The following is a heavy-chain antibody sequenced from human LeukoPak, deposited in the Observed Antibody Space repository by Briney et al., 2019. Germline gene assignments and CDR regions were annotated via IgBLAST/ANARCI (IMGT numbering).Heavy chain of an antibody. CDR1: GFTFDDYG. V-gene: IGHV3-20*04. CDR2: INWNGGST. Sequence: GRSLRLSCAASGFTFDDYGMSWVRQDPGKGLEWVSGINWNGGSTGYADSVKGRFTISRDNAKNSLYLQMNSLRAEDTALYYCARLGVGATRDAFDIWGQGTMVTVSS. CDR3: ARLGVGATRDAFDI. J-gene: IGHJ3*02. D-gene: IGHD1-26*01.